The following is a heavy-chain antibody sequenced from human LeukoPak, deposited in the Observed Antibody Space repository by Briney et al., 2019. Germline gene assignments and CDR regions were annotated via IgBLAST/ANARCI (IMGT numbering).Heavy chain of an antibody. Sequence: PPGGSLRLSCEASGFIFNTYEMNWVRQAPGKGLEWISYISGDGTTIYYADSVKGRFTTSRDNAKKSLFLQMNSLRAEDTAVYFCVSAYGGLLDHWGQGTLVTVSS. CDR2: ISGDGTTI. CDR1: GFIFNTYE. V-gene: IGHV3-48*03. CDR3: VSAYGGLLDH. D-gene: IGHD3-16*01. J-gene: IGHJ4*02.